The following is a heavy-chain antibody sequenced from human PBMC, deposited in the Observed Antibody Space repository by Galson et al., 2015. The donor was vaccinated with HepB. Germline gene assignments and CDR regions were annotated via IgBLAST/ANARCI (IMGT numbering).Heavy chain of an antibody. CDR2: ISESGQIT. CDR1: GFPFSSYA. CDR3: AKSYSGGWYYFDY. D-gene: IGHD6-19*01. Sequence: SLRLSCAASGFPFSSYAVTWVRQAPGKGLEWVSFISESGQITHYADSVRGRFTISRDNSKNTLHLQMNSLRVGDTAVYYCAKSYSGGWYYFDYWGQGTLVTVSS. J-gene: IGHJ4*02. V-gene: IGHV3-23*01.